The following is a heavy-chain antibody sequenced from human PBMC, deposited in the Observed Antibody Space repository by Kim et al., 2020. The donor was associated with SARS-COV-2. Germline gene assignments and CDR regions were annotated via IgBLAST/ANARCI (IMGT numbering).Heavy chain of an antibody. D-gene: IGHD6-13*01. J-gene: IGHJ6*02. CDR1: GYSFTSYW. Sequence: GESLKISCKGSGYSFTSYWIGWVRQMPGKGLEWMGIIYPGDSDTRYSPSFQGQVTISADKSISTAYLQWSSLKASDTAMYYCAIPLDSQQRVTDDYYYGMDVWGQGTTVTVPS. CDR3: AIPLDSQQRVTDDYYYGMDV. V-gene: IGHV5-51*01. CDR2: IYPGDSDT.